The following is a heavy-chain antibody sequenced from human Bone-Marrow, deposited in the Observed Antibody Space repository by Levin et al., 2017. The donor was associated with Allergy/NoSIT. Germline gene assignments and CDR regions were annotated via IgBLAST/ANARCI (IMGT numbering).Heavy chain of an antibody. CDR3: AKDISPDY. Sequence: GESLKISCAASGFTFRNYGMHWVRQAPGKGLEWVAVISYDGSNEYYADSVKGRFTISRDNSKNTLYLQMNSLRTEDTAVYYCAKDISPDYWGQGTLVTVSS. CDR1: GFTFRNYG. J-gene: IGHJ4*02. V-gene: IGHV3-30*18. CDR2: ISYDGSNE.